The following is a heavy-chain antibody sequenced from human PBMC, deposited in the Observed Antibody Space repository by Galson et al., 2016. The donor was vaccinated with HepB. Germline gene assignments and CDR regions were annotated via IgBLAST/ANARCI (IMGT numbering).Heavy chain of an antibody. CDR1: GFSFSSLW. CDR3: ATTFWSGPY. V-gene: IGHV3-7*01. CDR2: IKEDGTDT. D-gene: IGHD3-3*01. J-gene: IGHJ4*02. Sequence: SLRLSCAASGFSFSSLWMTWVRQAPGKGLEWLANIKEDGTDTHYLDSVKDRFTISRDNAKKSLYLQMNSLRVEDTAVYYCATTFWSGPYWGQGTLVTVSS.